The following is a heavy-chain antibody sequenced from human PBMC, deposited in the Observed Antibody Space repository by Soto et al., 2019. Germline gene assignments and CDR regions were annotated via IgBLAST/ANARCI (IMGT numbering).Heavy chain of an antibody. CDR2: ISSSSSTI. Sequence: GGSLRLSCAASGFIFSSYSMNWVRQAPGKGLEWVSYISSSSSTIYYADSVKGRFTISRDNAKNSLYLQMNSLRAEDTAVYYCARADSGYAHGYYYYGMDVWGQGTTVTVSS. CDR3: ARADSGYAHGYYYYGMDV. V-gene: IGHV3-48*01. D-gene: IGHD5-12*01. CDR1: GFIFSSYS. J-gene: IGHJ6*02.